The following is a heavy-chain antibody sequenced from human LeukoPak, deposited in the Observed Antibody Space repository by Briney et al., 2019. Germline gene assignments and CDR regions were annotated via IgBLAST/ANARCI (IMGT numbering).Heavy chain of an antibody. V-gene: IGHV1-69*06. CDR1: GGTFSSYA. CDR3: ARTDRWLQSPFDY. D-gene: IGHD5-24*01. J-gene: IGHJ4*02. CDR2: IIPIFGTA. Sequence: SVKVSCKASGGTFSSYAISWVRQAPGQGLEWMGGIIPIFGTANYAQKFQGRVTITADKSTSTAYMELSSLRSEDTAVYYCARTDRWLQSPFDYWGQGTLVTVSS.